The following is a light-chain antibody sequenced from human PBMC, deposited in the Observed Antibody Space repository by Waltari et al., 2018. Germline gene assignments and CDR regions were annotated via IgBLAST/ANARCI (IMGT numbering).Light chain of an antibody. CDR2: AAS. V-gene: IGKV1-39*01. CDR3: QQSYIIPLT. J-gene: IGKJ4*01. Sequence: DVQMTQSPSSLSAFPGDTVIITCRASQSISTYLNWYQMIVGEAPKLLIYAASILQSGVPSRFSGSGSGTDFTLTISSLQPEDFATYYCQQSYIIPLTFGGGTKVEIK. CDR1: QSISTY.